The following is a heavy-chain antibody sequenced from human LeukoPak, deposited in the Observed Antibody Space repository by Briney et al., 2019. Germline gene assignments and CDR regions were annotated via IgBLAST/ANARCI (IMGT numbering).Heavy chain of an antibody. CDR3: ARDLRGYCSGGSCPTDAFDI. Sequence: TLSLTCTVSGGSISSGGYYWSWIRQHPGKGLEWIGYIYYGGSTYYNPSLKSRVTISVDTSKDQFSLKLSSVTAADTAVYYCARDLRGYCSGGSCPTDAFDIWGQGTMVTVSS. V-gene: IGHV4-31*03. CDR2: IYYGGST. J-gene: IGHJ3*02. D-gene: IGHD2-15*01. CDR1: GGSISSGGYY.